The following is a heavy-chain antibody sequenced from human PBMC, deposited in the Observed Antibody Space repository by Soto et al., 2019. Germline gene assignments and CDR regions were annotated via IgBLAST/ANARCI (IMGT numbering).Heavy chain of an antibody. J-gene: IGHJ4*02. CDR3: ARGPGGPDGPGDY. Sequence: ASVKVSCKASGYTFTSYAMHWVRQAPGQRLEWMGWINAGNGNTKYSQKFQGRVTITRDTSASTAYMELSNLRSEDTAVYYCARGPGGPDGPGDYWGQGTLVTVS. CDR1: GYTFTSYA. D-gene: IGHD2-15*01. CDR2: INAGNGNT. V-gene: IGHV1-3*01.